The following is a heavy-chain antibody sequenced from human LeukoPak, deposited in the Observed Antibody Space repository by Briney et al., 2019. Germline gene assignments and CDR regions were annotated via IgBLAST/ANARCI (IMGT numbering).Heavy chain of an antibody. CDR3: AKHVVSVYQLQLDH. CDR1: GFTVNIYS. CDR2: ISSRSSYI. J-gene: IGHJ4*02. D-gene: IGHD2-2*01. V-gene: IGHV3-21*01. Sequence: GRSLRLSCGAAGFTVNIYSMNWVRQAAGKGLELVSSISSRSSYIYYADSVEGRFTISRDNAKNSLYLQMNSLRAEDTAVHYRAKHVVSVYQLQLDHWGQGTLVTVSS.